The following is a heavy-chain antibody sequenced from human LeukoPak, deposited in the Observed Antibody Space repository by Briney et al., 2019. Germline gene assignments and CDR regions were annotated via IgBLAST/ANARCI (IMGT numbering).Heavy chain of an antibody. CDR1: GFSFSLYS. Sequence: GGSLRLSCAASGFSFSLYSMHWVRQAPGKGLEWEAVISYDGTDKYYADSVKGRFTISRDNSKNTLYLQLNSLRLEDTAMYFCVRDRCAGNCSDYYGMDVWGQGTTVTVSS. CDR3: VRDRCAGNCSDYYGMDV. J-gene: IGHJ6*02. CDR2: ISYDGTDK. V-gene: IGHV3-30*03. D-gene: IGHD2-21*02.